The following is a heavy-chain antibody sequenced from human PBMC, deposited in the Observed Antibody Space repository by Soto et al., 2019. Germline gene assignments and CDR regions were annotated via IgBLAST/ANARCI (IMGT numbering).Heavy chain of an antibody. CDR2: IYYSGST. V-gene: IGHV4-59*01. CDR1: SASFTVYY. D-gene: IGHD2-15*01. CDR3: ARDAGGPGDY. Sequence: QVQLQESGPGLVKPSETLSLTCTVSSASFTVYYWSWIRQPPGKGLEWIGYIYYSGSTSYNPSLTSRVTLSADTSKNQFSLKLRSATAADTAVYYCARDAGGPGDYWGQGVLVTVSS. J-gene: IGHJ4*02.